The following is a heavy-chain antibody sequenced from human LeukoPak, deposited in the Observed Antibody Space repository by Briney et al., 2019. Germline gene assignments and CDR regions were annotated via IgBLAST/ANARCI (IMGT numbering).Heavy chain of an antibody. CDR2: INHSGST. CDR1: GGSFSGYY. D-gene: IGHD3-22*01. V-gene: IGHV4-34*01. CDR3: ARGPYYDSSGYYVY. Sequence: PSETLSLTCAVYGGSFSGYYWSWIRQPPGKGLEWIGEINHSGSTNYNPSLKSRVTISVDTSKNQFSLKLSSVTAADTAVYYCARGPYYDSSGYYVYWGQGTQVTVSS. J-gene: IGHJ4*02.